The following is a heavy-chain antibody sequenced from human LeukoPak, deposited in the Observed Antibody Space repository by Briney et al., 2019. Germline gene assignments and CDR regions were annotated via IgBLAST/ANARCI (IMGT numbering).Heavy chain of an antibody. CDR1: GGSFSGYY. CDR2: INHSGST. V-gene: IGHV4-34*01. J-gene: IGHJ6*02. CDR3: ARGRVVPADIKWEPYYYYGMDV. Sequence: SETLSLTCAVYGGSFSGYYWSWIRQPPGKGLEWIGEINHSGSTNYNPSLKSRVTISVDTSKNQFSLKLSSVTAADTAVYYCARGRVVPADIKWEPYYYYGMDVWGQGTTVTVSS. D-gene: IGHD2-2*01.